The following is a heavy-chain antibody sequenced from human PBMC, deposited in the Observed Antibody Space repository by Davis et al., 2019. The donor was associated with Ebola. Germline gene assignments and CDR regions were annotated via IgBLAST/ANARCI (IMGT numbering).Heavy chain of an antibody. CDR3: SRDRRFLEWLTYYYGMDV. V-gene: IGHV1-69*04. CDR1: GGTFSSYA. Sequence: SVKVSCKASGGTFSSYAISWVRQAPGQGLEWMGRIIPILGIANYAQKFQGRVTITADKSTSTAYMELSSLRSEDTAVYYCSRDRRFLEWLTYYYGMDVWGQGTTVTVSS. CDR2: IIPILGIA. J-gene: IGHJ6*02. D-gene: IGHD3-3*01.